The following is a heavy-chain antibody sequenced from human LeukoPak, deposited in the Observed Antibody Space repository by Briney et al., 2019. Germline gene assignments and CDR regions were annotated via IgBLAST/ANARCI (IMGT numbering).Heavy chain of an antibody. Sequence: ASVKVSCKASGHTFTSYDINWVRQATGQGLEWMGWMNPNSGNTGYAQKFQGRVTMTRNTSISTAYMELSSLRSEDTAVYYCARGLNVDTAMVTGYYFDYWGQGTLVTVSS. CDR3: ARGLNVDTAMVTGYYFDY. V-gene: IGHV1-8*01. J-gene: IGHJ4*02. CDR1: GHTFTSYD. D-gene: IGHD5-18*01. CDR2: MNPNSGNT.